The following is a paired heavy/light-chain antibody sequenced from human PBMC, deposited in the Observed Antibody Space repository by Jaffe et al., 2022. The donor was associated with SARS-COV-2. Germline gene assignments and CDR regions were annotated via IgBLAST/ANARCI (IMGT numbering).Heavy chain of an antibody. J-gene: IGHJ4*02. CDR1: GYAFADYT. V-gene: IGHV1-18*01. D-gene: IGHD2-15*01. CDR2: ISPNNGNT. Sequence: QVQLVQSGVEVQRPGASVKVSCKASGYAFADYTITWVRQAPGQRLEWMGWISPNNGNTNLAQKFQGRVTMTTDTSASTAYMELRSLRSDDTAVYYCARSMLDGGTSRFDYWGQGTLVTVSS. CDR3: ARSMLDGGTSRFDY.
Light chain of an antibody. V-gene: IGKV1-39*01. CDR3: QQSYSTPLT. CDR2: AAS. Sequence: DIQMTQSPSSLSASVEDRVTITCRASQSISSYLNWYQQKPGKAPKLLIYAASSLQSGVPSRFSGSGSGTDFTLTISSLQPEDFASYYCQQSYSTPLTFGGGTKVEIK. CDR1: QSISSY. J-gene: IGKJ4*01.